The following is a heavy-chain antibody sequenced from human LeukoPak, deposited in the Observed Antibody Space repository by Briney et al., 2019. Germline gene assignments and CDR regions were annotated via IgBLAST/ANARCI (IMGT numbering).Heavy chain of an antibody. CDR2: IYHSGST. Sequence: SETLSLTCTVSGGSFSSSTYYWGWIRQHPGKGLEWIGTIYHSGSTYYNPSLKSRVTISLDTSKNQFSLKLSSVTAADTAVYYCAREYYGSGSYSDVWGKGTTVTISS. V-gene: IGHV4-39*07. J-gene: IGHJ6*04. CDR3: AREYYGSGSYSDV. CDR1: GGSFSSSTYY. D-gene: IGHD3-10*01.